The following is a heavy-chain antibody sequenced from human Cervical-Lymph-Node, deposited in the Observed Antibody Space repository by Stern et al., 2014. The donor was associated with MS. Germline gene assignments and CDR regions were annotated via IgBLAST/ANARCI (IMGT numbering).Heavy chain of an antibody. CDR1: GGSITPYY. Sequence: VQLVESGPGLVKASETLSLTCTVSGGSITPYYWSWIRQPPGKGLEWIGYIYYRGRTNYNPSLKSRVTISVDMSNNHFSLNLPSVPAADTAVYYCARHRGRMWYFDLWGRGTLVTVSS. J-gene: IGHJ2*01. CDR2: IYYRGRT. CDR3: ARHRGRMWYFDL. V-gene: IGHV4-59*08. D-gene: IGHD1-26*01.